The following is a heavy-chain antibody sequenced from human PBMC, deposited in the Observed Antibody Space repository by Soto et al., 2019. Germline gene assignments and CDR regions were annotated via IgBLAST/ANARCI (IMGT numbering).Heavy chain of an antibody. CDR1: GGSISSYY. V-gene: IGHV4-59*08. Sequence: PSETLSLTCTVSGGSISSYYWSWIRQPPGKGLEWIGYIYYSASTNYSPSLKSRVTISVDTSKNQFSLNLSSVTAADTAVYYCARIGGYYQAFDNWGQGTLVNVSS. CDR3: ARIGGYYQAFDN. J-gene: IGHJ4*02. CDR2: IYYSAST. D-gene: IGHD3-3*01.